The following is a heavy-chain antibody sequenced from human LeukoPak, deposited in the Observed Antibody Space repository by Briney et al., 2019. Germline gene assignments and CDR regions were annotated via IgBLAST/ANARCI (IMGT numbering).Heavy chain of an antibody. CDR3: ARETGGSWNFDY. V-gene: IGHV3-7*03. CDR1: GFTFTNYW. CDR2: IKEDGSEK. D-gene: IGHD2-15*01. J-gene: IGHJ4*02. Sequence: ESLKISCASSGFTFTNYWMTWVRQAPGKGPGWVANIKEDGSEKYSVDSVKGRFSISRDNAKNSLYLQMNSLRAEDTAVYYCARETGGSWNFDYWGQGTLVTVSS.